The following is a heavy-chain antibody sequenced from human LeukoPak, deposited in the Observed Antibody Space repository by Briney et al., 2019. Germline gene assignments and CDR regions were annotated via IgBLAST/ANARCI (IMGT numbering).Heavy chain of an antibody. CDR3: AKGSTILGVVTYDAFDI. V-gene: IGHV3-23*01. CDR2: ISGSGGST. CDR1: GFPFSSYA. J-gene: IGHJ3*02. D-gene: IGHD3-3*01. Sequence: GGSLRLSCAASGFPFSSYAMSWVRQAPGKGLEWVSAISGSGGSTYYADSVKGRFTISRDNSKNTLYLQMNSLRAEDTAVYYCAKGSTILGVVTYDAFDIWGQGTMVTVSS.